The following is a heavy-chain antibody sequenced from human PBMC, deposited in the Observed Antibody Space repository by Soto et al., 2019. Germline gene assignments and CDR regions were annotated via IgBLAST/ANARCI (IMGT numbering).Heavy chain of an antibody. D-gene: IGHD6-19*01. CDR1: FTSYD. J-gene: IGHJ6*02. CDR2: MNPNSGDT. V-gene: IGHV1-8*01. Sequence: QVQLVQSGAEVKKPGASVKVSCTFTSYDINWVRQAAGQGLEWMAWMNPNSGDTRYAQKFQGRVTMTRDTSKFPAYMELSNLRSEDTAVYYCARGPGSSDWRFSYYYMDVWDHGTTVTVSS. CDR3: ARGPGSSDWRFSYYYMDV.